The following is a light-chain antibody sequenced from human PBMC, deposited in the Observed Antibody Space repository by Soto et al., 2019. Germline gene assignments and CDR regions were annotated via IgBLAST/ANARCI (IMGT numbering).Light chain of an antibody. Sequence: QSALTQPASVSGSPGQSIIISCTGTSSDVGSYNLVSWYQQHPGKAPKLMIYEGIKRPSGVSNRFSGSKSGNTASLTISGLQAEDEADYYCSSYTRSRSHVIFGGGTKLTVL. CDR2: EGI. CDR3: SSYTRSRSHVI. CDR1: SSDVGSYNL. V-gene: IGLV2-14*02. J-gene: IGLJ2*01.